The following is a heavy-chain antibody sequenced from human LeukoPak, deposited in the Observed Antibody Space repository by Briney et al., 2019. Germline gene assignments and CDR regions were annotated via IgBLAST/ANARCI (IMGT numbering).Heavy chain of an antibody. CDR3: AKGSYTSVSNFDR. CDR1: EFTFSNYG. V-gene: IGHV3-23*01. Sequence: PGGSLRLSCAASEFTFSNYGMSWVRQAPGKGKGLEWVSGINGGGGGTYYADSVKRRFTISRDDSKNRLYLQMNSLRAEDTAVYYCAKGSYTSVSNFDRWGQ. D-gene: IGHD3-16*02. J-gene: IGHJ4*02. CDR2: INGGGGGT.